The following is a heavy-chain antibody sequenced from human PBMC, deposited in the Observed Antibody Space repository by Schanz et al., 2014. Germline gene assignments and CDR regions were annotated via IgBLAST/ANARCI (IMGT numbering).Heavy chain of an antibody. Sequence: EVQLLESGGGLVQPGGSLRLSCTASGFAFSSYSMNWVRQAPGKGLEWVSYISSSGTTIYYADSVKGRFTISRDNSKTTLSLQMNSLRAEDTAVYYCAKQIHYDILTVTRNWGQGTLVTVSS. J-gene: IGHJ4*02. CDR2: ISSSGTTI. D-gene: IGHD3-9*01. CDR1: GFAFSSYS. CDR3: AKQIHYDILTVTRN. V-gene: IGHV3-48*01.